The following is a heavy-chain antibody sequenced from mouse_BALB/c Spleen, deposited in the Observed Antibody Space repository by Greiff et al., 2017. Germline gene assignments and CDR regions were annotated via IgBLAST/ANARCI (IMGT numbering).Heavy chain of an antibody. CDR1: GYSITSDYA. CDR3: ARWGKWLLPLFDY. V-gene: IGHV3-2*02. CDR2: ISYSGST. J-gene: IGHJ2*01. Sequence: EVKLQESGPGLVKPSQSLSLTCTVTGYSITSDYAWNWIRQFPGNKLEWMGYISYSGSTSYNPSLKSRISITRDTSKNQFFLQLNSVTTEDTATYYCARWGKWLLPLFDYWGQGTTLTVSS. D-gene: IGHD2-3*01.